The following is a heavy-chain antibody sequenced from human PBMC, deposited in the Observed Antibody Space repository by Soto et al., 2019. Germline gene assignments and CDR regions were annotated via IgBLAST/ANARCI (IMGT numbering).Heavy chain of an antibody. CDR1: GGSITSGGYS. Sequence: SETLSLTCTVSGGSITSGGYSWSWIRQSPGQGLEWIGYIYQSGSAFYNPSLKTRATILVGRSKNQVSLNLTSVTAADAAVYYCARAFYGVDLWGQGTTVTVSS. V-gene: IGHV4-30-2*06. CDR3: ARAFYGVDL. CDR2: IYQSGSA. J-gene: IGHJ6*02.